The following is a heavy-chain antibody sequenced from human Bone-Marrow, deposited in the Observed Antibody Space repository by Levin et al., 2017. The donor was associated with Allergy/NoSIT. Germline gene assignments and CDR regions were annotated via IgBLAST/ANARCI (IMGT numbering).Heavy chain of an antibody. J-gene: IGHJ4*02. CDR3: ARDRSVGPVSSQLYYFDS. Sequence: PGGSLRLSCAVSGFSLSRYTMNWVRRAPGRGLEWVASIKDISGKIGYADSVKGRFTISRDTATNLLFLQMNDLRADDTAIYYCARDRSVGPVSSQLYYFDSWGQGTLVTVS. D-gene: IGHD6-13*01. CDR2: IKDISGKI. V-gene: IGHV3-21*04. CDR1: GFSLSRYT.